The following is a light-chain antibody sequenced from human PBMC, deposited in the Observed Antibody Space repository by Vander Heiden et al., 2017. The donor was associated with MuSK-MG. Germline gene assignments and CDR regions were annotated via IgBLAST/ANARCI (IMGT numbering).Light chain of an antibody. CDR1: QTIFNY. V-gene: IGKV1-39*01. J-gene: IGKJ4*01. CDR2: SAS. Sequence: DIQLTQSPSSLSASVGDRVTITCRASQTIFNYLNWYQQSPGKAPKLLIYSASTLQSGTPPRFSGSGSGTDFTLVISSLQPKDFATYYCQQGYTTPLTFGGGTKIETK. CDR3: QQGYTTPLT.